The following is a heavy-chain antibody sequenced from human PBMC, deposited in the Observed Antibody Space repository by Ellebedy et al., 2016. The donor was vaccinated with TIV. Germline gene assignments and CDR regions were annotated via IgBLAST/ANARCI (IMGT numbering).Heavy chain of an antibody. Sequence: GGSLRLXXTASGFTFGDYAMSWFRQAPGKGLEWVGFIRSKAYGGTTEYAASVKGRFTISRDDSKSIAYLQMNSLKTEDTAVYYCTRGSALAAAAGRGPLPPDYWGQGTLVTVSS. J-gene: IGHJ4*02. CDR1: GFTFGDYA. D-gene: IGHD6-13*01. V-gene: IGHV3-49*03. CDR3: TRGSALAAAAGRGPLPPDY. CDR2: IRSKAYGGTT.